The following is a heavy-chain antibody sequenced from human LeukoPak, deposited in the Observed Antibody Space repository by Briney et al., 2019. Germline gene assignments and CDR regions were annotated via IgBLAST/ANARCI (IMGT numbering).Heavy chain of an antibody. CDR1: GIVFSNTA. V-gene: IGHV3-23*01. D-gene: IGHD3-22*01. CDR3: GKDGGQYSSGPEFDP. J-gene: IGHJ5*02. Sequence: PGGSLRLSCAASGIVFSNTAMNWARQSPGRGLEWISAISGGGERTFYADSVKGRFTTSRDNSKNMMYLKMNSLRVDDTAIYYCGKDGGQYSSGPEFDPRGQGALVTVSS. CDR2: ISGGGERT.